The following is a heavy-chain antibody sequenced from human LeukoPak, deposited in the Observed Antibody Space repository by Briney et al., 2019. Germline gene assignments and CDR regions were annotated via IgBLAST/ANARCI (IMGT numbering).Heavy chain of an antibody. CDR1: GFTFSSSA. J-gene: IGHJ4*02. CDR2: ISASGGST. V-gene: IGHV3-23*01. CDR3: ARGDYYFDY. Sequence: GGSLRLSCAASGFTFSSSAMSWVRQVPGKGLEWVSGISASGGSTYYADSVRGRFTISRDNSKNTLYLQMNSLRAEDTAVYYCARGDYYFDYWGQGTLVTVSS.